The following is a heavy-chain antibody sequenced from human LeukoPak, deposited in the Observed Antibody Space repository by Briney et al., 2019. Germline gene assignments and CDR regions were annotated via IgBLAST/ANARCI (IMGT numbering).Heavy chain of an antibody. V-gene: IGHV1-2*02. J-gene: IGHJ4*02. CDR3: ARGFITVRGVMRGYYFDY. D-gene: IGHD3-10*01. CDR1: GYTFSGYY. Sequence: ASVKVSCKASGYTFSGYYMHWVRQAPGQGLEWMGWINPNSGGTNYAQKFQGRVTMTRDTSISTAYMELSRLRSDDTAVYYCARGFITVRGVMRGYYFDYWGQGTLVTVSS. CDR2: INPNSGGT.